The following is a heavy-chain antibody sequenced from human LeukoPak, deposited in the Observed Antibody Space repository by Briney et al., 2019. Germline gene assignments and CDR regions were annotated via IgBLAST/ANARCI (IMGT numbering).Heavy chain of an antibody. V-gene: IGHV1-18*01. CDR3: AREVYHYDSRGYSGPSFDY. CDR2: ISAYDGNT. Sequence: ASVKVSCKASGYTFTSYGISWVRQAPGQGLEWMGWISAYDGNTNYAQKLPGRVTMTKDTSTSIAYMELRSWKSDDTAAYSCAREVYHYDSRGYSGPSFDYWGQGTLVTVSS. D-gene: IGHD3-22*01. J-gene: IGHJ4*02. CDR1: GYTFTSYG.